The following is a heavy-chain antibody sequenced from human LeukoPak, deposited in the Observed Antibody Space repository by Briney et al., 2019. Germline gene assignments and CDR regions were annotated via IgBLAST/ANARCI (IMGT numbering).Heavy chain of an antibody. D-gene: IGHD3-22*01. CDR1: GYTFTSYA. J-gene: IGHJ6*02. CDR2: INAGNGNT. Sequence: ASVKVSCKASGYTFTSYAMHWVRQAPGQRLEWMGWINAGNGNTKYSQKFQGRVTITRDTSASTAYMELSSLRSEDTAVYYCARDGSDSSYYYYHGMDVWGQGTTVTVSS. V-gene: IGHV1-3*01. CDR3: ARDGSDSSYYYYHGMDV.